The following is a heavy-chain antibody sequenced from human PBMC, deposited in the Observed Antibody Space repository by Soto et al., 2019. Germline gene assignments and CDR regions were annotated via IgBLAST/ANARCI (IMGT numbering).Heavy chain of an antibody. J-gene: IGHJ5*02. CDR3: ARKLEASVRHVEWFSYKWFDP. V-gene: IGHV4-34*01. D-gene: IGHD3-9*01. Sequence: SETLSLTCDVHGDSLSGYAWSWIRQPPGKGLEWIGEITFRGVTNYHPSLKSRVSMSVDTSKNRVSLNVSSVTAADTALYFCARKLEASVRHVEWFSYKWFDPWGPGTLVTVSS. CDR1: GDSLSGYA. CDR2: ITFRGVT.